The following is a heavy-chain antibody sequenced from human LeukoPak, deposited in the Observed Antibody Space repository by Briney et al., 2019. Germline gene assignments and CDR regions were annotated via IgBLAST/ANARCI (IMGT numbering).Heavy chain of an antibody. V-gene: IGHV3-21*01. CDR3: ARSGVYYDFWSGPNMDV. D-gene: IGHD3-3*01. J-gene: IGHJ6*04. CDR2: ISSSSSYI. Sequence: GGSLRLSCAASGFTFSSYSMNWVRQAPGEGLEWVSSISSSSSYIYYADSVKGRFTISRDNAKNSLYLQMNSLRAEDAAVYYCARSGVYYDFWSGPNMDVWGKGTTVTVSS. CDR1: GFTFSSYS.